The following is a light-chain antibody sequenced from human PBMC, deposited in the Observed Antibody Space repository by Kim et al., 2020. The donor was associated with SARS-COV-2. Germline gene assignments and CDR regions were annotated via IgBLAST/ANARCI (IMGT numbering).Light chain of an antibody. CDR2: STN. Sequence: GQKVTISCSGRSSNLGINVVYWYQQLPGAAPKLLIYSTNQRPSGVPDRFSGSKSGTSASLAISGLRSEDEADYYCAAWDDSLSGPVFGGGTQLTVL. V-gene: IGLV1-47*01. CDR1: SSNLGINV. J-gene: IGLJ2*01. CDR3: AAWDDSLSGPV.